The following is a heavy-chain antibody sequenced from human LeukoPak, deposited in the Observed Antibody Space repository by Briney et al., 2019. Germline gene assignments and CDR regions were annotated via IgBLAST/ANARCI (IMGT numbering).Heavy chain of an antibody. CDR2: IWYDGSNK. CDR1: GFTFSSYG. V-gene: IGHV3-30*02. D-gene: IGHD3-10*01. CDR3: AKDRGYYGSGSYYNIEY. Sequence: GGSLRLSCAASGFTFSSYGMHWVRQAPGKGLEWVAVIWYDGSNKYYADSVKGRFTISRDKSKNTLYLQMNSLRAEDTAVYYCAKDRGYYGSGSYYNIEYWGQGTLVTVSS. J-gene: IGHJ4*02.